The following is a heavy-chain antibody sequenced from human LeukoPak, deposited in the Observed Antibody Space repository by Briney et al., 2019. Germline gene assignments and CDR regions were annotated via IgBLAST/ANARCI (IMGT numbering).Heavy chain of an antibody. V-gene: IGHV3-74*01. J-gene: IGHJ4*02. CDR1: GFTFSHFW. D-gene: IGHD3-22*01. Sequence: GSLRLSCAASGFTFSHFWMHWVRQVPGKGLVWVSRISNDGSRTAYADSVKGRFTISRDNSKNTLYLQMNSLRAEDTAVYYCAKKGYYDGSGYYMYYFDHWGQGTLVTVSS. CDR2: ISNDGSRT. CDR3: AKKGYYDGSGYYMYYFDH.